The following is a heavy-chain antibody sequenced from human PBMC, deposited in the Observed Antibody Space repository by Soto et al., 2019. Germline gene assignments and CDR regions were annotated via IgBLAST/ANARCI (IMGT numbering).Heavy chain of an antibody. J-gene: IGHJ4*02. CDR3: AKGGGDYQLLRDY. Sequence: EVQLLESGGGLAQPGGSMRLSCAGSGFSFSRYAMSWVRQAPGKGLEWVSAISGGGDKTYYADSVKGRFTISRDNSKNTLYLQMNGLRAEDTAVSYCAKGGGDYQLLRDYWGQGTLVTVSS. CDR2: ISGGGDKT. CDR1: GFSFSRYA. D-gene: IGHD2-2*01. V-gene: IGHV3-23*01.